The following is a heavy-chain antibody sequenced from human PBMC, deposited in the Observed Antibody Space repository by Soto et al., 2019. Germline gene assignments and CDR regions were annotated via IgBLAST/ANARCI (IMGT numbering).Heavy chain of an antibody. CDR1: GYTFTSHD. CDR3: ASAMSTT. D-gene: IGHD2-2*01. J-gene: IGHJ5*02. CDR2: MNPTSGHT. V-gene: IGHV1-8*01. Sequence: QVQLVQSGAEVKKPGASVKVSCKASGYTFTSHDINWMRQTTGQGLEWMGWMNPTSGHTNYAQKFQSIVTRTRDTSINTAYMEMTNLRSEDTAIYYCASAMSTTWGQGTLVTVSS.